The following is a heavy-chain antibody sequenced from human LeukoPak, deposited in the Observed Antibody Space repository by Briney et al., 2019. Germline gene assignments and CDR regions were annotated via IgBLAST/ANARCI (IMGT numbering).Heavy chain of an antibody. CDR2: IRSKAYGGTT. Sequence: PGGSLRLSCTASGFTFGDYAMSWFRQAPGKGLEWVGFIRSKAYGGTTEYAASVKGRFTISRDNAKNSLYLQMNSLRAEDTAVYYCAREGGYGDYQGDAFDIWGQGTMVTVSS. CDR1: GFTFGDYA. D-gene: IGHD4-17*01. V-gene: IGHV3-49*03. CDR3: AREGGYGDYQGDAFDI. J-gene: IGHJ3*02.